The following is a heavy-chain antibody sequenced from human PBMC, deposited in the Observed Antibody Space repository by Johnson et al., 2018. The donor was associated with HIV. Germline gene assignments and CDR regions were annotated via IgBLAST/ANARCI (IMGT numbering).Heavy chain of an antibody. CDR1: GFSFSNAW. CDR3: ARAYNDAFDI. V-gene: IGHV3-15*01. Sequence: VQLVESGGGLVQPGGSLRLSCAASGFSFSNAWMSWVRQAPGKGLEWVGRIKSKTDGGTTDYAAPVKGRFTISRDDSKNKLYLQMNSLRDEDPALFYCARAYNDAFDIWGQGTMVTVSS. CDR2: IKSKTDGGTT. D-gene: IGHD5-24*01. J-gene: IGHJ3*02.